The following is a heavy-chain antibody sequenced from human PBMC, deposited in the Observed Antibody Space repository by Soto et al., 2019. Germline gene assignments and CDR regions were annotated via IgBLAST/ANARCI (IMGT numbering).Heavy chain of an antibody. CDR1: GDSLSSNGVA. D-gene: IGHD1-26*01. V-gene: IGHV6-1*01. Sequence: SQTLSLTCAISGDSLSSNGVAWNWIRHSPSRGLEWLGRTFYRSKWSNDYAESVKSRITINPDTSKNQFSLQLTSVTPEDTAVYLCASGINSAFDSLRRGTLVTVSS. J-gene: IGHJ4*02. CDR2: TFYRSKWSN. CDR3: ASGINSAFDS.